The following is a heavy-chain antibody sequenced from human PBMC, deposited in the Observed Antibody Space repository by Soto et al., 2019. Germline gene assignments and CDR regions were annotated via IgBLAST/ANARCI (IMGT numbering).Heavy chain of an antibody. V-gene: IGHV3-30*18. CDR3: AKFLGGATMLGPIGN. CDR1: GFSFNFYG. D-gene: IGHD3-16*01. CDR2: ISFDGSKN. J-gene: IGHJ1*01. Sequence: QVQLVESGGGVVQPGRSLRLSCAASGFSFNFYGMHWVRQAPGKGLEWVAVISFDGSKNYYADSVKGRFTISRDNSRNTLYLQMNSLRAEDTAVYYCAKFLGGATMLGPIGNWGQGTLVTVSS.